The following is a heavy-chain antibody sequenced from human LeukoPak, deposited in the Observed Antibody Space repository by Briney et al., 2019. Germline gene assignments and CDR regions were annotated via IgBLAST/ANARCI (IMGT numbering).Heavy chain of an antibody. V-gene: IGHV1-46*01. J-gene: IGHJ4*02. CDR2: INPSGGST. CDR3: AGAGLTQRRDFDY. D-gene: IGHD2-2*01. CDR1: GYTFTSYY. Sequence: GASVKVSCKASGYTFTSYYMHWVRQAPGQGLEWMGIINPSGGSTSYAQKFQGRVTMTRDMSTSTVYMELSSLRSEDTAVYYCAGAGLTQRRDFDYWGQGTLVTVSS.